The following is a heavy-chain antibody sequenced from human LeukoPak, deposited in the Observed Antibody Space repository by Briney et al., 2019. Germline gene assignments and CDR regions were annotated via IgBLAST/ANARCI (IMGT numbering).Heavy chain of an antibody. CDR1: GGSISSYY. D-gene: IGHD3-22*01. V-gene: IGHV4-59*01. Sequence: NPSETLSLTCTVSGGSISSYYWSWIRQPPGKGLEWIGYIYYSGSTNYNPSLKSRVTISVDTSKNQFSLKLSSVTAVDTAVYYCARDKGYYYDSSGYYPDAFDIWGQGTMVTVSS. J-gene: IGHJ3*02. CDR3: ARDKGYYYDSSGYYPDAFDI. CDR2: IYYSGST.